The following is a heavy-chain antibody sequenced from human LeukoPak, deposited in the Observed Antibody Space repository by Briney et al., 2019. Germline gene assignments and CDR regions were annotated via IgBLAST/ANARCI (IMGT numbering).Heavy chain of an antibody. D-gene: IGHD2-2*01. CDR3: AKDDEDSSSSDY. Sequence: GVSLRLSCAASGFTFSSYAMSWVRQAPGKGLEGVSATSGSGGSTYYADSVKGRFTISRDNSKNTLYLQMNSLRAEDTAVYYCAKDDEDSSSSDYWGQGTLVTVSS. CDR2: TSGSGGST. V-gene: IGHV3-23*01. J-gene: IGHJ4*02. CDR1: GFTFSSYA.